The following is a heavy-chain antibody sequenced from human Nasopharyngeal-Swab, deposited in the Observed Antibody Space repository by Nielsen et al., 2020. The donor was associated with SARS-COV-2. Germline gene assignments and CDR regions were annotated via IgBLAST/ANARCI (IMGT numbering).Heavy chain of an antibody. CDR3: ARGSTPEGWFDP. J-gene: IGHJ5*02. V-gene: IGHV4-59*11. CDR2: IYYSGST. CDR1: GGSISSHY. Sequence: SETLSLTCTVSGGSISSHYWSWIRQPPGKGLEWIGYIYYSGSTNYNPSLKSRVTISVDTSKNQFSLKLSSVTAADTAVYYCARGSTPEGWFDPWGQGTLVTVSS.